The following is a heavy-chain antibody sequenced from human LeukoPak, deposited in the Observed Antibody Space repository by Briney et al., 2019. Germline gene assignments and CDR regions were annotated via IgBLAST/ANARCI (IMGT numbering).Heavy chain of an antibody. D-gene: IGHD1-26*01. J-gene: IGHJ4*02. CDR3: ARDRVGATDYFDY. Sequence: GGSLRLSCAASGFTFSTYAMSWVRQAPGKGLEWVSGISGSGGSTYYADSVKGRFTISRDNSKNTLYLQMNSLRAEDTAVYYCARDRVGATDYFDYWGQGTLVTVSS. V-gene: IGHV3-23*01. CDR1: GFTFSTYA. CDR2: ISGSGGST.